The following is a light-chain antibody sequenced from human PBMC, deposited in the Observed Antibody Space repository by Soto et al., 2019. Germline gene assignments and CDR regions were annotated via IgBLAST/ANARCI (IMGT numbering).Light chain of an antibody. CDR1: QSLNSNF. CDR2: AAS. J-gene: IGKJ2*01. Sequence: DIVLTQSPGTLSLSPGESATLSCRASQSLNSNFLAWYQQKPGQAPRLLVYAASSRATGIPDRFSGSASGTVFTLTISRLEPEDFAVYYCQQYDTSPPRYTFGQGTKLEI. V-gene: IGKV3-20*01. CDR3: QQYDTSPPRYT.